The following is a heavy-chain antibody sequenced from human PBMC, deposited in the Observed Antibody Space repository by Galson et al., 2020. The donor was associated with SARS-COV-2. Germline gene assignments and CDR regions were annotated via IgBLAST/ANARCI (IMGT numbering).Heavy chain of an antibody. Sequence: ASVKVSCKASGYTFTSYGISWVRQAPGQGLEWMGWISAYNGNTNYAQKLQGRVTMTTDTSTSTAYMELRSLRSDDTAVYYCARVGRLWSGYYIRVGGRWFDPWGQGTLVTVSS. CDR2: ISAYNGNT. D-gene: IGHD3-3*01. CDR3: ARVGRLWSGYYIRVGGRWFDP. V-gene: IGHV1-18*04. J-gene: IGHJ5*02. CDR1: GYTFTSYG.